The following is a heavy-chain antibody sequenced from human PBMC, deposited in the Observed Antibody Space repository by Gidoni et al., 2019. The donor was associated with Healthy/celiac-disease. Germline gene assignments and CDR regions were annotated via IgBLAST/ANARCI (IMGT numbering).Heavy chain of an antibody. J-gene: IGHJ6*02. CDR1: GGSISSGGYY. CDR2: IYYSGST. V-gene: IGHV4-31*03. CDR3: ARDLASSPTGSSWYFYGMDV. Sequence: QVQLQESGPGLVKPSQTLSLTCTVSGGSISSGGYYWSWIRQHPGKGLEWIGYIYYSGSTYYNPSLKSRVTISVDTSKNQFSLKLSSVTAADTAVYYCARDLASSPTGSSWYFYGMDVWGQGTTVTVSS. D-gene: IGHD6-13*01.